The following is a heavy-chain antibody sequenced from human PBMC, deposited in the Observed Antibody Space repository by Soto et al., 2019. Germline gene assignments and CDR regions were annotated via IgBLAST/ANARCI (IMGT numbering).Heavy chain of an antibody. CDR2: ISGSGGST. J-gene: IGHJ4*02. D-gene: IGHD6-6*01. Sequence: GGSLRLSCAASGFTFSSYAMSWVRQAPGKGLEWVSAISGSGGSTYYADSVKGRFIISRDNSKNTLYLQMNSLRAEDTAVYYCAKDFRGGIAARRLGQTSWGQGTLVTVSS. CDR1: GFTFSSYA. CDR3: AKDFRGGIAARRLGQTS. V-gene: IGHV3-23*01.